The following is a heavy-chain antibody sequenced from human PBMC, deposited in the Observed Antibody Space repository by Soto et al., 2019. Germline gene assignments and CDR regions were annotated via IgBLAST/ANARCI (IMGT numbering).Heavy chain of an antibody. Sequence: TLSLTCTVAGCSISSVGHYWTWIRQQPGKGLEWIGYIYYSGSTDYNPSLKSRVTISVDRSKNQFSLNLSSVTAADTAIYYCARESGGYDSSTRYGLDVWGQGTTVTVSS. J-gene: IGHJ6*02. V-gene: IGHV4-31*03. D-gene: IGHD6-25*01. CDR1: GCSISSVGHY. CDR2: IYYSGST. CDR3: ARESGGYDSSTRYGLDV.